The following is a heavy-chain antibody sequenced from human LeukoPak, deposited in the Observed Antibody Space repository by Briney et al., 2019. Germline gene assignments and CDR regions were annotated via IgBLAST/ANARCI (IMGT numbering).Heavy chain of an antibody. J-gene: IGHJ4*02. V-gene: IGHV1-2*02. D-gene: IGHD3-10*01. CDR3: AREEVSVISDTCCSGLGY. Sequence: GASVKVSCKASGYTFTGFYMHWVGQAPGQGLEWMGWINPNSGGTNYAQKFQGRVTMTRDTSINTDYMELSSLRSDDTAVYYCAREEVSVISDTCCSGLGYWGQGTLVTVSS. CDR2: INPNSGGT. CDR1: GYTFTGFY.